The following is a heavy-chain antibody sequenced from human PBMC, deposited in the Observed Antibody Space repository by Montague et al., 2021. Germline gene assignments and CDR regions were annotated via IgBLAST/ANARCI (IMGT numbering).Heavy chain of an antibody. V-gene: IGHV4-4*02. Sequence: SETLSLTCTVSGDSISSKYFWSWVRQPLGKGLEWNGEIYHGTTSYSPSLKGRLTVSMDTSKNQFSLKLSSVTAADTAIYYCAVGSESAWELLHHWGQGILVTVSS. CDR2: IYHGTT. J-gene: IGHJ5*02. CDR1: GDSISSKYF. D-gene: IGHD1-26*01. CDR3: AVGSESAWELLHH.